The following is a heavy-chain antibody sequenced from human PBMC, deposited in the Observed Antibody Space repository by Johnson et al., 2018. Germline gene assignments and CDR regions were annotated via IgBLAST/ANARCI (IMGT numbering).Heavy chain of an antibody. J-gene: IGHJ6*03. D-gene: IGHD1-26*01. V-gene: IGHV3-30*18. CDR1: GFIFNIYG. CDR3: AKGSRFNSGAYYYSYYMDV. CDR2: MSYDGKNE. Sequence: QVQLVQSGGGVVQPGRSLRLSCAASGFIFNIYGMHWVRQAPGKGLEWVAVMSYDGKNEFYADSVKGRFTISRDNSKNTVYLQMTSLRPDDTAVDYCAKGSRFNSGAYYYSYYMDVWGKGPTVTVSS.